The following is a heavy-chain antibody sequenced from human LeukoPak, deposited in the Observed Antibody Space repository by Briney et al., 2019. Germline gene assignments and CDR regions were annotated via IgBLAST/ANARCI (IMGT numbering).Heavy chain of an antibody. CDR1: GFSFSGHW. Sequence: GGSLRLSCTASGFSFSGHWMHWARQLPGKGLGWVSRISPTGSTTSYADSVKGRLTVSRDNAKNTLYLQVNNLRAEDTAVYYCARGPNSNWSGLDFWGQGTLLTVS. CDR3: ARGPNSNWSGLDF. CDR2: ISPTGSTT. J-gene: IGHJ4*02. V-gene: IGHV3-74*01. D-gene: IGHD6-6*01.